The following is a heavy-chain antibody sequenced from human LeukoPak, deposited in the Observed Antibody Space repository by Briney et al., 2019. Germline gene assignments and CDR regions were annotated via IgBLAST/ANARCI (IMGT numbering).Heavy chain of an antibody. V-gene: IGHV4-59*01. J-gene: IGHJ4*02. D-gene: IGHD1-1*01. CDR3: ARGRYTFDY. CDR1: GGSISGYY. Sequence: SETPSLTCTVSGGSISGYYWTWIRQPPGKGLEYIGYIYYSGSTNHNPSLKRRVTISVDTSKNQFSLKLSSVTAADTAVYYCARGRYTFDYWGQGTLVTVSS. CDR2: IYYSGST.